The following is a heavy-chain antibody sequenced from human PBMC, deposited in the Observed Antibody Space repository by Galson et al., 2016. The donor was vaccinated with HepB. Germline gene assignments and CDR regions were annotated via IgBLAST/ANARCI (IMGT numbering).Heavy chain of an antibody. V-gene: IGHV1-8*01. CDR1: GYTFTSYD. D-gene: IGHD5-12*01. CDR2: MNPNSGDT. J-gene: IGHJ4*02. Sequence: SVKVSCKASGYTFTSYDINWVRQAPGQGLEWMGWMNPNSGDTGYAQKFQGRVTMTRNTSISTAYMELSSLRSEDTAVYYCARGAALIVATYDYWGQGTLVTVSS. CDR3: ARGAALIVATYDY.